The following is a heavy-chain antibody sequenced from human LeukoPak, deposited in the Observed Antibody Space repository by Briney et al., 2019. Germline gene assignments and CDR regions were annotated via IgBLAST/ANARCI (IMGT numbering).Heavy chain of an antibody. D-gene: IGHD3-16*01. J-gene: IGHJ4*02. Sequence: PSETLSFTCTVSGGSISSDNYFWNWIRQPAGKGLEWIGRIYTSVSTNYNPSLKSRVTISVDTSKNQFSLKLTSVTAADAAVYYCASIRRGEFLPGSHWGQGALVTVSS. CDR1: GGSISSDNYF. CDR3: ASIRRGEFLPGSH. CDR2: IYTSVST. V-gene: IGHV4-61*02.